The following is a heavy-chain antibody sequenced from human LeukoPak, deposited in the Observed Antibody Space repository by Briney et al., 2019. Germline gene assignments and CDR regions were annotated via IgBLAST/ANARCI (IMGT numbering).Heavy chain of an antibody. V-gene: IGHV3-23*01. CDR2: ISTSGGRT. J-gene: IGHJ4*02. CDR3: AKDPTDFDSSGQTYFDY. Sequence: GGSLRLSCAASGFTFSSCAMSWVRQAPGKGLEWVSAISTSGGRTFYADSVKGRFTISRDNSENTLYLRVNSLKAEDTAIYYCAKDPTDFDSSGQTYFDYWGQGTLVTVSS. D-gene: IGHD3-22*01. CDR1: GFTFSSCA.